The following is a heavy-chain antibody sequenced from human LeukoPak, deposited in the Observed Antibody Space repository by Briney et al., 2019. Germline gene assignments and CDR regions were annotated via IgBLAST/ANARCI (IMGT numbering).Heavy chain of an antibody. J-gene: IGHJ3*02. D-gene: IGHD1-26*01. CDR1: GFTFSTYW. V-gene: IGHV4-39*07. CDR2: IYYSGST. CDR3: ARDGGSYIRNAFDI. Sequence: PGGSLRLSCAASGFTFSTYWMSWVRQAPGKGLEWIGSIYYSGSTYYNPSLKSRVTISVDTSKNQFSLKLSSVTAADTAVYYCARDGGSYIRNAFDIWGQGTMVTVSS.